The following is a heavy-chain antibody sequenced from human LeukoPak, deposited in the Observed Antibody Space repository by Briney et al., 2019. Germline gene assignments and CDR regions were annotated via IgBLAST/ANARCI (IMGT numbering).Heavy chain of an antibody. CDR3: ARGSSSGWYYSHMDV. Sequence: GGSLRLSCAASGFTFSSYEMNWVRQAPGKGLEWVSYISSSGSTIYYADSVKGRFTISRDNAKNSLYLQMNSLTVEDTAVYYCARGSSSGWYYSHMDVWGKGTTVIVSS. D-gene: IGHD6-19*01. CDR2: ISSSGSTI. CDR1: GFTFSSYE. J-gene: IGHJ6*03. V-gene: IGHV3-48*03.